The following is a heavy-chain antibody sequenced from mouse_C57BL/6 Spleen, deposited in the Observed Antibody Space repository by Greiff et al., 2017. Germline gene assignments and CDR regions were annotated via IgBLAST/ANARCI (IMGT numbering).Heavy chain of an antibody. D-gene: IGHD2-4*01. CDR2: ISYDGSN. CDR1: GYSITSGYY. CDR3: ASTPIYYDYPYAMDY. Sequence: VQLKESGPGLVKPSQSLSLTCSVTGYSITSGYYWNWIRQFPGNKLEWMGYISYDGSNNYNPSLKNRISITRDTSKNQFFLKLNSVTTEDTATYYCASTPIYYDYPYAMDYWGQGTSVTVSS. J-gene: IGHJ4*01. V-gene: IGHV3-6*01.